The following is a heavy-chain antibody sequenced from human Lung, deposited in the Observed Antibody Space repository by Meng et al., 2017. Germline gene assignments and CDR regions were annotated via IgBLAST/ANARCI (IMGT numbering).Heavy chain of an antibody. J-gene: IGHJ4*02. V-gene: IGHV6-1*01. CDR3: ARSQDWLDS. CDR1: GDSASSNSAA. Sequence: QVHRQQAGPGLVKPSQARSLTCALSGDSASSNSAAWNWIRQSPSRGLEWRGRTNYRSKWYNGYAVSVRSRITINPDTAKNQFSLQLNSVTPEDKAVYYCARSQDWLDSWGQGTLVTVSS. CDR2: TNYRSKWYN. D-gene: IGHD6-19*01.